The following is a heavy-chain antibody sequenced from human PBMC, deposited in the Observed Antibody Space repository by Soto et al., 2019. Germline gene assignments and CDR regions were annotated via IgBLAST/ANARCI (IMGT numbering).Heavy chain of an antibody. D-gene: IGHD1-26*01. CDR2: IKSKTDGGTV. Sequence: EVQLAESGGGLVRPGESLRLSCAASGFTFTSAWINWVRQAPGKGLEWAGRIKSKTDGGTVDYGAPVKGRFTISRDDSKNTAYLQMNSLRNEDTAVYYCTTAERGGSYYSDYWGQGTRVTVSS. J-gene: IGHJ4*02. V-gene: IGHV3-15*07. CDR1: GFTFTSAW. CDR3: TTAERGGSYYSDY.